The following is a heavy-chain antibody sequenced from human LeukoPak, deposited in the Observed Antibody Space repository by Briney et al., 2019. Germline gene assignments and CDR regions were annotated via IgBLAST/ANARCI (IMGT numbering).Heavy chain of an antibody. Sequence: PGGSLRLSCAASGFTFSSYSMNWVRQAPGKGLEWVALISYDGSNKYYADSVKGRFTISRDNSKNTLYLQMDSLRAEDTAMYYCARDRPYFDYWGQGTLVTVSS. CDR3: ARDRPYFDY. J-gene: IGHJ4*02. CDR2: ISYDGSNK. CDR1: GFTFSSYS. V-gene: IGHV3-30*03.